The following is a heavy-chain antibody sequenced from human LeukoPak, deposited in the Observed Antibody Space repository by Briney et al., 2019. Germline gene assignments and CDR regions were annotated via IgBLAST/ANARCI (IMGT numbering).Heavy chain of an antibody. CDR3: AKGRSAVPDF. J-gene: IGHJ4*02. V-gene: IGHV1-2*02. Sequence: GASVKVSCKASGYDFIDHYIHWVRQAPGQGLEWMGWMNANGGGTKYAQKFKDRVTLTRATSISTAYMELRSLTNGDTAVYYCAKGRSAVPDFWGQGTLVTVSS. D-gene: IGHD6-19*01. CDR1: GYDFIDHY. CDR2: MNANGGGT.